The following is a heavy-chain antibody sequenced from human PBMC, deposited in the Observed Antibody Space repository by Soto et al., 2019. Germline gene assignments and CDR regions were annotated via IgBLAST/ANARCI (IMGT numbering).Heavy chain of an antibody. CDR2: ISSSSSVI. CDR3: ARDLSWGSNWYYYMDV. Sequence: GGSLRLSRATSGFXLSDCAMNWVRQAPGKGPEWVSYISSSSSVIDYADSVKGRFTVSRDDARNSLYLQMNSLRAEDTAVYYCARDLSWGSNWYYYMDVWGKGTTVTVSS. J-gene: IGHJ6*03. D-gene: IGHD7-27*01. CDR1: GFXLSDCA. V-gene: IGHV3-48*01.